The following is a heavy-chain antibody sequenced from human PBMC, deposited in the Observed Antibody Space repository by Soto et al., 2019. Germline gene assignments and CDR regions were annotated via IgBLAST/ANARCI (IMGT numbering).Heavy chain of an antibody. Sequence: EVQLVESGGGLVQPGGSLRLSCAASGFTFSSYWMHWVRQAPGKGLVWVSRINSDGSSTSYADSVKGRFTISRDNAKNTLYLQMNSLRAEDTAVYYWARLFADTAMDPPADYWGQGTLVTVSS. CDR1: GFTFSSYW. CDR2: INSDGSST. D-gene: IGHD5-18*01. V-gene: IGHV3-74*01. J-gene: IGHJ4*02. CDR3: ARLFADTAMDPPADY.